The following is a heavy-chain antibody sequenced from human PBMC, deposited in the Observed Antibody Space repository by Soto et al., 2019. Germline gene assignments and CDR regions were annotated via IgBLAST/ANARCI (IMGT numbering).Heavy chain of an antibody. J-gene: IGHJ4*02. CDR3: AGQRIPVGTQDYFDV. D-gene: IGHD2-15*01. Sequence: SETLSLTCTVTGDSINSRSYYWGWIRQPPGKGLEWIGSIYYSGRTYNNPSLRSRVSMSIDTSKDQFSLKLKSVTAADTALYLCAGQRIPVGTQDYFDVWGPGYLVTVSS. CDR2: IYYSGRT. V-gene: IGHV4-39*01. CDR1: GDSINSRSYY.